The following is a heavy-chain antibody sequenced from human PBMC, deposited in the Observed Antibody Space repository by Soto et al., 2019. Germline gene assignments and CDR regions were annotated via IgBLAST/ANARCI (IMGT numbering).Heavy chain of an antibody. V-gene: IGHV3-23*01. CDR2: ISGSGGRT. CDR3: AKDAICSSTSCLVDY. Sequence: EVQLLESGGGLVQPVGSLRLSCAASGFTFSSYAMSWVRQAPGKGLEWVSTISGSGGRTYYADSVKGRFTISRDNSKNTLYVQMNSLRAEDTALYYCAKDAICSSTSCLVDYWGQGTLVTVSS. J-gene: IGHJ4*02. CDR1: GFTFSSYA. D-gene: IGHD2-2*01.